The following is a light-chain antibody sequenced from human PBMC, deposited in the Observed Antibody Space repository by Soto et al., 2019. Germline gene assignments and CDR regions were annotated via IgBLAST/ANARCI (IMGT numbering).Light chain of an antibody. Sequence: DIQMTQSPSSLSASVGDRITITCRASQGISSSLNWYQQKPGKAPKLLIYAASSLQSGVPSRFSGSGSGTDFTLTISSLQPEDFATYYCQQSFSTPRTFGQGTKVEIK. CDR1: QGISSS. CDR3: QQSFSTPRT. V-gene: IGKV1-39*01. J-gene: IGKJ1*01. CDR2: AAS.